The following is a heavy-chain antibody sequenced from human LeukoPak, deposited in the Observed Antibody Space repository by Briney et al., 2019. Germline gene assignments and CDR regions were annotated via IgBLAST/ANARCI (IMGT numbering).Heavy chain of an antibody. CDR2: IYYSGST. CDR1: GGSISSSSYY. D-gene: IGHD5-24*01. J-gene: IGHJ4*02. CDR3: VRGTRRDGFFDY. V-gene: IGHV4-39*07. Sequence: PSETLSLTCTVPGGSISSSSYYWGWIRQPPGKGLEWIGSIYYSGSTYYNPSLKSRVTISVDTSKNQFSLKLSSVTAADTAVYYCVRGTRRDGFFDYWGQGTLVTVSS.